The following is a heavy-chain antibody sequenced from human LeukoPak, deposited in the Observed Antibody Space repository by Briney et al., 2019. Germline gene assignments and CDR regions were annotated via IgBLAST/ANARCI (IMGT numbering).Heavy chain of an antibody. J-gene: IGHJ4*02. CDR1: LLTFSSQA. D-gene: IGHD5-18*01. CDR2: ISADSYYA. V-gene: IGHV3-23*01. CDR3: ANFVDTSMGGNDY. Sequence: PGGSLRLSLAASLLTFSSQAMSCVRQAGGKGREGVSAISADSYYAYSAASVHCRFTISRDNSKNTLYLQMNSLRAEDTALYYCANFVDTSMGGNDYWGQGTLVTVSS.